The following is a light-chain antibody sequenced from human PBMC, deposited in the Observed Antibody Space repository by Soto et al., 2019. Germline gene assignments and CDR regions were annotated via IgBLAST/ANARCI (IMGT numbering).Light chain of an antibody. CDR2: DVS. CDR1: SSDVGGYDY. CDR3: SSYTSSSTYV. V-gene: IGLV2-14*01. J-gene: IGLJ1*01. Sequence: QSVLTQPASVSGSPGQSITIPCTGTSSDVGGYDYVSWYQQHPGEGPKLMIYDVSNRPSGVSNRFSGSKSGNTASLTISGLQAEDEADYYCSSYTSSSTYVFGSGTKVTVL.